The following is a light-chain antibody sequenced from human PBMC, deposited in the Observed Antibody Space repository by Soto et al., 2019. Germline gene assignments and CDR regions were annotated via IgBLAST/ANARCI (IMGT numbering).Light chain of an antibody. J-gene: IGKJ2*01. Sequence: DVPLTQSPSFLSASVGDRVTITCRASQDIADYLAWYQQKPGKAPKLLIYAASTLQSGVPSRFSGSGSGAEFTLTIRSLQPEDFATYFCQQLNSYRYTFGQGTKLEIK. CDR2: AAS. CDR3: QQLNSYRYT. V-gene: IGKV1-9*01. CDR1: QDIADY.